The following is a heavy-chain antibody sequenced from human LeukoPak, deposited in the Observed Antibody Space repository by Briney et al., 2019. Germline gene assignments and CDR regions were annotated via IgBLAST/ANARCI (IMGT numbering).Heavy chain of an antibody. CDR3: ARLAGPGSYYYYGMDV. Sequence: SETLSLTCTVSGGSISSFYWSWIRQPPGKGLEWIGYIYYSGSTNYNPSLKSRVTISVDTSKNQFSLKLSSVTAADTAVYYCARLAGPGSYYYYGMDVWGQGTTVTVSS. D-gene: IGHD6-13*01. J-gene: IGHJ6*02. CDR1: GGSISSFY. CDR2: IYYSGST. V-gene: IGHV4-59*01.